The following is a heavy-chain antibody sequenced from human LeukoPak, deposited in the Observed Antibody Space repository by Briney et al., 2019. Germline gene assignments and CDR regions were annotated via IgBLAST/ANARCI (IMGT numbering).Heavy chain of an antibody. V-gene: IGHV4-59*01. J-gene: IGHJ4*02. CDR1: GGSINSYY. Sequence: PSETLSLTCTVAGGSINSYYWSWLQQPPGKGLELSGYIFLIRSTNYSPSLKGRVTISVDTSKNQFSLKLSSVTAADTAVYYCARGLAAAGTAYFDYWGQGTLVTVSS. D-gene: IGHD6-13*01. CDR3: ARGLAAAGTAYFDY. CDR2: IFLIRST.